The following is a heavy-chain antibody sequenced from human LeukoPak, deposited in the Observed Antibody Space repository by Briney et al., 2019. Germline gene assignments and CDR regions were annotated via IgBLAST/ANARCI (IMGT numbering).Heavy chain of an antibody. CDR3: ARAHVLRYFDWLPPEGHWFDP. J-gene: IGHJ5*02. Sequence: SETLSLTCAVYGGSFSGYYWSWIRQPPGKGLEWIGEINHSGSTNYNPSLMSRGTISVDTSKNQFSLKLSSVTAADTAVYYCARAHVLRYFDWLPPEGHWFDPWGQGTLVTVSS. CDR1: GGSFSGYY. D-gene: IGHD3-9*01. V-gene: IGHV4-34*01. CDR2: INHSGST.